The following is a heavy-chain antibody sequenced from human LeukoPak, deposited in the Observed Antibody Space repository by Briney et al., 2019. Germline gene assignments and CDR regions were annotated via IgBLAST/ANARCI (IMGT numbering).Heavy chain of an antibody. Sequence: ASVKVSCKASGYTFTSYDINWVRQATGQGLEWMGWMNPNSDNTGYARKFQGRVTITRNTSISTAYMELSSLRSEDTAVYYCARVYDSTGHYPIDYWGQGTLVTVSS. CDR2: MNPNSDNT. J-gene: IGHJ4*02. D-gene: IGHD3-22*01. CDR3: ARVYDSTGHYPIDY. CDR1: GYTFTSYD. V-gene: IGHV1-8*01.